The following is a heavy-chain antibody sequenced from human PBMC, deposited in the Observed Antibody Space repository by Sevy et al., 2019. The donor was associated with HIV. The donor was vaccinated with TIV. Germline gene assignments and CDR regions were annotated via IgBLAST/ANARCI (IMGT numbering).Heavy chain of an antibody. D-gene: IGHD3-10*02. V-gene: IGHV1-18*01. J-gene: IGHJ4*02. Sequence: ASVKVSCKASGYTFTGYGISWVRQAPGQGLEWMEWIGAYIDNTNYAQKFQDRVTMTTDTSTNTAYMELGSLRSDDTAVYYCARDSKGSDVYWGQGTLVTVSS. CDR3: ARDSKGSDVY. CDR1: GYTFTGYG. CDR2: IGAYIDNT.